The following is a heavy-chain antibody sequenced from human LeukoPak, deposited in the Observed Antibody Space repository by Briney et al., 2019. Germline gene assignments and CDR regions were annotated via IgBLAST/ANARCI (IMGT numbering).Heavy chain of an antibody. D-gene: IGHD6-13*01. CDR3: ARATSSSWYVRPIDY. Sequence: ASVKVSCKASGYTFTGYYMHWVRQAPGQGLEWMGWINPNSGGTNYAQKFQGRVTMTRDTSISTAYMELSRLRSDDTAVYYCARATSSSWYVRPIDYWGQGTLVTVSS. V-gene: IGHV1-2*02. CDR2: INPNSGGT. CDR1: GYTFTGYY. J-gene: IGHJ4*02.